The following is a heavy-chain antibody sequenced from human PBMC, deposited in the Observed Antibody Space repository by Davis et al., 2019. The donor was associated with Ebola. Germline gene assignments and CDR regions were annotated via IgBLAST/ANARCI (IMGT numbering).Heavy chain of an antibody. D-gene: IGHD5-12*01. CDR2: INQSGST. CDR1: GGSLSGYF. J-gene: IGHJ4*02. CDR3: AREKDRWLRFGFDS. V-gene: IGHV4-34*01. Sequence: PSETLSLTCAVNGGSLSGYFWSWIRQPPGKGLEWIGEINQSGSTNNNPSLKSRVTISVDTSKNQFSLKLSSVTAADTAVYYCAREKDRWLRFGFDSWGQGTLVTVSS.